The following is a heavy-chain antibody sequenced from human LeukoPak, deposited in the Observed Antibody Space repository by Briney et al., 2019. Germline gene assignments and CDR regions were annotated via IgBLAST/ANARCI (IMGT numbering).Heavy chain of an antibody. CDR2: ISYDGSNK. J-gene: IGHJ3*02. CDR3: ARYSSSGAFDI. V-gene: IGHV3-30-3*01. Sequence: TGGSLRLSCAASGFTFSSYAMHWVRQAPGKGLEWVAVISYDGSNKYYADSVKGRFTISRDNSKNTLYLQMNSLRAEDTAVYYCARYSSSGAFDIWGQGTMVTASS. D-gene: IGHD6-6*01. CDR1: GFTFSSYA.